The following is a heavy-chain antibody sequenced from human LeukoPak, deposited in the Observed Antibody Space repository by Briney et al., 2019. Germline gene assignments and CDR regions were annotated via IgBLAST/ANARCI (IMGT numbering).Heavy chain of an antibody. CDR3: ARAQYYYDSSET. CDR2: ISYDGSNK. CDR1: GFTFSSYA. V-gene: IGHV3-30*01. D-gene: IGHD3-22*01. Sequence: PGRSLRLSCAASGFTFSSYAMHWVRQAPGKGLEWVAVISYDGSNKYYADSVKGRFTISRDNSKNTLYLQMNSLRAEDTAVYYCARAQYYYDSSETWGQGTLVTVSS. J-gene: IGHJ5*02.